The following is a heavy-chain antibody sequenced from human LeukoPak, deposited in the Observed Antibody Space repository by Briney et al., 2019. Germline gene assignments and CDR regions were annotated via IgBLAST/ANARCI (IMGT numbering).Heavy chain of an antibody. CDR3: AKEGSTYYDILTGPNDAFDI. V-gene: IGHV3-23*01. CDR1: GFTFSEYA. Sequence: GGSLRLSCAASGFTFSEYAMSWVRQAPGKGLEWVSGISGSGGSTYYADSVKGRSTISRDNSKNTLYLQMNSLRAEDTAVYYCAKEGSTYYDILTGPNDAFDIWGQGTMVTVSS. D-gene: IGHD3-9*01. J-gene: IGHJ3*02. CDR2: ISGSGGST.